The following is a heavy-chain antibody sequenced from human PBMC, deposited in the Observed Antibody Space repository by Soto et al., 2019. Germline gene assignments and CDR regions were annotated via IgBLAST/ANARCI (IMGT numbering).Heavy chain of an antibody. J-gene: IGHJ4*02. CDR3: ARXVDCSGGSCYSQSFFDY. CDR1: GFTFSSYG. CDR2: IWYDGSNK. V-gene: IGHV3-33*01. D-gene: IGHD2-15*01. Sequence: PGGSLRLSCAASGFTFSSYGMHWVRQAPGKGLEWVAVIWYDGSNKYYADSVKGRFTISRDNSKNTLYLQMNSLRAEDTAVYYCARXVDCSGGSCYSQSFFDYWGRGTLVTVSS.